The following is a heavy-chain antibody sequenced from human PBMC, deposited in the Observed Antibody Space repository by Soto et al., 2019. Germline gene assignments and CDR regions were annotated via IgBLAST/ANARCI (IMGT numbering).Heavy chain of an antibody. D-gene: IGHD3-3*01. Sequence: SETLSLTCTVSGGSISSYYWSWIRQPPGKGLEWIGYIYYSGSTNYNPSLKSRVTISVDTSKNRFSLKLSSVTASDTAVYYCARQIVVVPAASNYDFWSGYYTGWFDPWGQGTLVTVSS. CDR2: IYYSGST. CDR1: GGSISSYY. CDR3: ARQIVVVPAASNYDFWSGYYTGWFDP. V-gene: IGHV4-59*08. J-gene: IGHJ5*02.